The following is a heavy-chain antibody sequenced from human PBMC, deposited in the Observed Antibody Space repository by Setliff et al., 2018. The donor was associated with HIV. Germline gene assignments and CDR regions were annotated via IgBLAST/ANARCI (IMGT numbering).Heavy chain of an antibody. CDR1: GGSISNYY. J-gene: IGHJ4*02. V-gene: IGHV4-4*08. Sequence: KSSETLSLTCTVSGGSISNYYWSWIRQPPGKGLEWIGYIYPIGSPDFPSGNTVYNPSFTSRLTLSLDTSKTQFSLKLTSVTAADAALYYCTGDYNSVSNRFDYWGQGTPVTVSS. CDR2: IYPIGSPDFPSGNT. D-gene: IGHD3-10*01. CDR3: TGDYNSVSNRFDY.